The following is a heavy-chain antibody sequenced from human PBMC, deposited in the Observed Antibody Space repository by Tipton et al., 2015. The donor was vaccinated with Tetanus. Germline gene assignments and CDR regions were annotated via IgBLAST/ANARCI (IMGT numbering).Heavy chain of an antibody. J-gene: IGHJ6*02. D-gene: IGHD2-21*01. V-gene: IGHV1-2*02. CDR2: IDPNRGDT. CDR1: GYTFTGYY. CDR3: AGERGDYFYYCMDG. Sequence: QLVQSGAELKKPGASVKVSCTASGYTFTGYYMYWVRQAPGQGLEWVGWIDPNRGDTIYAQNFQGRVTMTRDTSISTVYMELCRLRSDDTALYFWAGERGDYFYYCMDGWGPGGTVSVSS.